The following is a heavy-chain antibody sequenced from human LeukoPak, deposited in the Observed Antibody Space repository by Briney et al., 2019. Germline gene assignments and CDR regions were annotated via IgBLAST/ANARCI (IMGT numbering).Heavy chain of an antibody. Sequence: PGGSLRLSCAASEFTFSSYAMSWVRQAPGKGLEWVSAISGSGGSTYYADSVKGRFTISRDNSKNTLYLQMNSLRAEDTAVYYCAKESAGFGELSIDYWGQGTLVTVSS. CDR3: AKESAGFGELSIDY. J-gene: IGHJ4*02. CDR1: EFTFSSYA. D-gene: IGHD3-10*01. V-gene: IGHV3-23*01. CDR2: ISGSGGST.